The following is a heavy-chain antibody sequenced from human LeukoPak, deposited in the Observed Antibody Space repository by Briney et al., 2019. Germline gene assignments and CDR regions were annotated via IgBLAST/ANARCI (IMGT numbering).Heavy chain of an antibody. CDR3: AREQGANYDILTGSPDY. CDR2: IWYDGSNK. D-gene: IGHD3-9*01. J-gene: IGHJ4*02. V-gene: IGHV3-33*01. Sequence: GRSLRLSCAASGFTFSSYGMHWVRQAPGKGLEWVAVIWYDGSNKYYADSVKGRFTISRDNSKNTLYLQMNSLRAEDTAVYYCAREQGANYDILTGSPDYWGQGTLVTVSS. CDR1: GFTFSSYG.